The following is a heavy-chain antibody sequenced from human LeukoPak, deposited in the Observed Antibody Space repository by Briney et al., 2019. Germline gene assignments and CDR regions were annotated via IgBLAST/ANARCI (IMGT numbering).Heavy chain of an antibody. D-gene: IGHD2-2*01. CDR2: TYYRSTWYN. CDR1: GDIVSSNSAT. J-gene: IGHJ5*02. V-gene: IGHV6-1*01. CDR3: ARRLTQYDCFDP. Sequence: SQTLSLTCAISGDIVSSNSATWNWIRQSPSRGLEWLGRTYYRSTWYNDYAVSVRGRITVNPDTSKNQFSLHLNSVTPEDTAVYYCARRLTQYDCFDPWGQGILVTVSS.